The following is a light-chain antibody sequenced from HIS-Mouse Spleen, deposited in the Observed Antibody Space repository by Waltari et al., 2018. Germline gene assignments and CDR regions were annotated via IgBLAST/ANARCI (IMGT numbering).Light chain of an antibody. Sequence: SYELTQPPSVSVSPGQTARITCSGVALPTKYAYWYQQKSGKAPVLVIYEDSKRPSGIPERFSGSSSGTMATLTISGAQVEDEADYYCYSTDSSGNHRVFGGGTKLTVL. CDR2: EDS. V-gene: IGLV3-10*01. CDR3: YSTDSSGNHRV. CDR1: ALPTKY. J-gene: IGLJ2*01.